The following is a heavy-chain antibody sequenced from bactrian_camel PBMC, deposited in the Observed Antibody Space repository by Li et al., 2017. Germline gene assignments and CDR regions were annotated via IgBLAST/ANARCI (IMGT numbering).Heavy chain of an antibody. D-gene: IGHD2*01. V-gene: IGHV3S6*01. CDR2: QYSGDSAS. CDR1: AAGYSSNC. Sequence: HVQLVESGGGSVQAGGSLRLSCVASAAGYSSNCMAWFRQVSGKEREGVAVQYSGDSASYYASSVKGRFTISQDNANNILYLQMNSLKPEDTATYHCAAGQWIPRSYCTAGYAGSNEYNYWGQGTQVTVS. CDR3: AAGQWIPRSYCTAGYAGSNEYNY. J-gene: IGHJ4*01.